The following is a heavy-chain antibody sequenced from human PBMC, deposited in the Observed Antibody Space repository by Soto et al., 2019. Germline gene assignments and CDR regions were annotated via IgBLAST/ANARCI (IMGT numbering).Heavy chain of an antibody. J-gene: IGHJ4*02. V-gene: IGHV4-34*01. CDR3: ASLGRRYPVKAGY. Sequence: SETLSLTCAVYGGSFSGYYWSCIRQPPGKGLEWIGEITHSGSSNYNASLKSRVTRSVDTSKNKRSLKLSSVTAADTAVDYCASLGRRYPVKAGYSGQGTLVTVSS. CDR1: GGSFSGYY. CDR2: ITHSGSS. D-gene: IGHD3-16*01.